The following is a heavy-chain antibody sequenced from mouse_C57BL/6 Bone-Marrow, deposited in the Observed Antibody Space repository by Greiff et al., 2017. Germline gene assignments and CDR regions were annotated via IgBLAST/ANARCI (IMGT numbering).Heavy chain of an antibody. CDR1: GFTFSSYA. V-gene: IGHV5-9-1*02. CDR3: TSPSGGFAY. D-gene: IGHD2-10*02. CDR2: ISSGGDYI. Sequence: DVKLQESGEGLVKPGGSLKLSCAASGFTFSSYAMSWVRQTPEKRLEWVAYISSGGDYIYYADTVKGRFTISRDNARNTLYLQMSSLKSEDTAMYYWTSPSGGFAYWGQGTLVTVSA. J-gene: IGHJ3*01.